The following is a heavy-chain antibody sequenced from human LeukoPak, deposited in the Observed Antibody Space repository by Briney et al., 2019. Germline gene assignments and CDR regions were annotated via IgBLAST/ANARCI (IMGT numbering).Heavy chain of an antibody. CDR2: IWYDGSNK. CDR1: GFTFSSYG. CDR3: AKGFSGVYYYYYMDV. V-gene: IGHV3-30*02. J-gene: IGHJ6*03. Sequence: GGSLRLSCAASGFTFSSYGMHWVRQAPGKGLEWVAVIWYDGSNKYYADSVKGRFTISRDNSKNTLYLQMNSLRAEDTAVYYCAKGFSGVYYYYYMDVWGKGTTVTVSS.